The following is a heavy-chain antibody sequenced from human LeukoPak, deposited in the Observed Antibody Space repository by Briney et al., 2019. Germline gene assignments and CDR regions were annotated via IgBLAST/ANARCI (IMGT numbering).Heavy chain of an antibody. D-gene: IGHD3-3*01. Sequence: GGSLRLSCAASGFTFSSYAMSWVRHAPRKGLEWVSAISGSGGSTYYADSVKGRFTISRDNSKNTLYLQMNSLRAEDTAVYYCAKGAYDFWSGYYSPPYYFYMDVWGKGTTVTVSS. V-gene: IGHV3-23*01. J-gene: IGHJ6*03. CDR2: ISGSGGST. CDR3: AKGAYDFWSGYYSPPYYFYMDV. CDR1: GFTFSSYA.